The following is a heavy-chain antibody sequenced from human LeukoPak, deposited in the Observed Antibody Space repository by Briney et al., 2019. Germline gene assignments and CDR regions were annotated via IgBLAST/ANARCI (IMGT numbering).Heavy chain of an antibody. CDR3: ARRGTGLWFGEVPNWLDP. CDR1: GYTFTSYG. Sequence: ASVKVSCKASGYTFTSYGISWVRQAPGQGLEWMGWISAYNGNTNYAQKLQGRVTMTTDTSTSTAYMELRSLRSDDTAVYYCARRGTGLWFGEVPNWLDPWGQGTLVTVSS. D-gene: IGHD3-10*01. CDR2: ISAYNGNT. J-gene: IGHJ5*02. V-gene: IGHV1-18*04.